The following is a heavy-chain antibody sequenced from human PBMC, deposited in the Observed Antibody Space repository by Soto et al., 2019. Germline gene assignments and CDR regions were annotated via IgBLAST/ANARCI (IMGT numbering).Heavy chain of an antibody. V-gene: IGHV3-33*01. CDR3: AREDYYGSAESGWFDP. J-gene: IGHJ5*02. D-gene: IGHD3-10*01. CDR1: GFTFSSYG. CDR2: IWYDGSNK. Sequence: QVQLVESGGGVVQPGRSLRLSCAASGFTFSSYGMHWVRQAPGKGLEWVAVIWYDGSNKYYADSVKGRFTISRDNSKNTLYLQINSLRAEDTAVYYCAREDYYGSAESGWFDPWGQGTLVTVSS.